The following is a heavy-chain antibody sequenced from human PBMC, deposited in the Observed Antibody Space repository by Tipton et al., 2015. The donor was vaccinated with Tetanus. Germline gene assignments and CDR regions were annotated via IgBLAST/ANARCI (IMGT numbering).Heavy chain of an antibody. Sequence: SLRLSCAASGLTFSSYSMNWVRQAPGKGLEWVSSISSSSSYIYYADSVKGRFTISRDNAKNSLYLQMNSLRAEDTAVYYCARLVRGGGNGVDYWGQGTLVTVSS. J-gene: IGHJ4*02. CDR2: ISSSSSYI. CDR1: GLTFSSYS. D-gene: IGHD2-15*01. CDR3: ARLVRGGGNGVDY. V-gene: IGHV3-21*01.